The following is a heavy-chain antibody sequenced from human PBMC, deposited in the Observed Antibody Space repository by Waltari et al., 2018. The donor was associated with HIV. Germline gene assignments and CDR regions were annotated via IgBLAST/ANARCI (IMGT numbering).Heavy chain of an antibody. CDR2: IIPSCGTA. Sequence: QVQLVQSGAEVKKPGSSVKVSCKASGGTFSSYAISWVRQAPGQGLEWMGGIIPSCGTANDAKKCQGRVTSTADEATSTAYMERSSLRSEDTAVYYCARTFPPKMSYYYYGMDVWGQGTTVTVSS. J-gene: IGHJ6*02. D-gene: IGHD3-16*01. CDR1: GGTFSSYA. V-gene: IGHV1-69*12. CDR3: ARTFPPKMSYYYYGMDV.